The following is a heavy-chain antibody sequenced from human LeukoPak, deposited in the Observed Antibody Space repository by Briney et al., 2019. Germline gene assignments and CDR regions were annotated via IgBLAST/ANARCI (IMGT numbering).Heavy chain of an antibody. CDR3: ARGGITGTPHTPNWFDP. Sequence: SETLSLTCTVSGGSISSHYWSRIRQPPGKGLEWIGYIYYSGSTNYNPSLKSRVTISVDTSKNQFSLKLSSVTAADTAVYYCARGGITGTPHTPNWFDPWGQGTLVTVSS. CDR1: GGSISSHY. CDR2: IYYSGST. D-gene: IGHD1-7*01. V-gene: IGHV4-59*11. J-gene: IGHJ5*02.